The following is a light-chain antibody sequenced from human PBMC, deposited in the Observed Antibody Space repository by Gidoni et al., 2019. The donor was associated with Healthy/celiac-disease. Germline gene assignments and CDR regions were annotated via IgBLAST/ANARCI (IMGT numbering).Light chain of an antibody. J-gene: IGKJ1*01. CDR3: QQYYSTPQT. Sequence: IQMTQSPSSLSASVGDRVTITCRASQSISNSLAWYQQTPGKAPKLLLYAASRLESGVPSRFSGSGSGADYTLTISSLQPEDFATYYCQQYYSTPQTFXXXTKVEIK. CDR1: QSISNS. CDR2: AAS. V-gene: IGKV1-NL1*01.